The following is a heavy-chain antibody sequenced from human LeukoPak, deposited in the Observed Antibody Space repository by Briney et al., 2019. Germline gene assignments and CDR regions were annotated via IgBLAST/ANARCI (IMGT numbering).Heavy chain of an antibody. Sequence: PGGSLRLSCAASGFTFSSYGMSWVRQAPGKGLEWVSAISGSGGSTYYADSVKGRFTISRDNSKNTLYLQMNSLSSEDTAVYYCARGSSGIDFWGQGTLVTVSS. CDR2: ISGSGGST. D-gene: IGHD3-22*01. CDR3: ARGSSGIDF. CDR1: GFTFSSYG. J-gene: IGHJ4*02. V-gene: IGHV3-23*01.